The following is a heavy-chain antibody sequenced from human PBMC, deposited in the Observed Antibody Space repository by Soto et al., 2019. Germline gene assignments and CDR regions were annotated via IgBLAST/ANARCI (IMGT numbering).Heavy chain of an antibody. CDR1: GGSISSSSYY. J-gene: IGHJ5*02. CDR2: IYYSGST. V-gene: IGHV4-39*01. D-gene: IGHD3-10*01. Sequence: PSETLSLTCTVSGGSISSSSYYWGWIRQPPGKGLEWIGSIYYSGSTYYNPSLKSRVTISVDTSKNQFSLKLSSVTAADTAVYYCARHRSDRLLWFGESTGGYNWFDPWGQGTLVTVSS. CDR3: ARHRSDRLLWFGESTGGYNWFDP.